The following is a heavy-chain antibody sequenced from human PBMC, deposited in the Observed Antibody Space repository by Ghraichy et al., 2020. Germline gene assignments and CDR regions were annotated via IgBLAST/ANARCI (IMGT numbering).Heavy chain of an antibody. V-gene: IGHV1-69*10. CDR3: ARGGYGDYGVIYYYGMDV. D-gene: IGHD4-17*01. CDR1: GGTFSSYA. J-gene: IGHJ6*02. Sequence: SSVKVSCKASGGTFSSYAISWVRQAPGQGLEWMGGIIPILGIANYAQKFQGRVTITADKSTSTAYMELSSLRSEDTAVYYCARGGYGDYGVIYYYGMDVWGQGTTVTVSS. CDR2: IIPILGIA.